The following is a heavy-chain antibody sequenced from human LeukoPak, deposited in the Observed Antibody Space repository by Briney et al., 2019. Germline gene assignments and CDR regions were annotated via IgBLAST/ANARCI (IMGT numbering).Heavy chain of an antibody. CDR2: IYYSGST. CDR3: ARHYPDKYRPDIVVVPAGGFDP. D-gene: IGHD2-2*01. CDR1: GGSISSSSYY. Sequence: SETLSLTCTVSGGSISSSSYYWGWIRQPPGKGLEWIGSIYYSGSTYYNPSLKSRVTISVDTSKNQFSLKLSSVTAADTAVYYCARHYPDKYRPDIVVVPAGGFDPWGQGTLVTVSS. V-gene: IGHV4-39*01. J-gene: IGHJ5*02.